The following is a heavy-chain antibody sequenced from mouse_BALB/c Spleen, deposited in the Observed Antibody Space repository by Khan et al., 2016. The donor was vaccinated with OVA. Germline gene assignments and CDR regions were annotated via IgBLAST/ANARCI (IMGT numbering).Heavy chain of an antibody. D-gene: IGHD1-1*02. V-gene: IGHV1-7*01. Sequence: VLLKQSGAQLAKPGASVKMSCKSPAYTFINYWILWVKQSPGQGLEWIGYINPSIGDTENNQNFKDKATLTADKSSRTSYMQLSSLTSEDSEVYDCERRGRRWDFDYWGQGTTLTVSS. J-gene: IGHJ2*01. CDR1: AYTFINYW. CDR3: ERRGRRWDFDY. CDR2: INPSIGDT.